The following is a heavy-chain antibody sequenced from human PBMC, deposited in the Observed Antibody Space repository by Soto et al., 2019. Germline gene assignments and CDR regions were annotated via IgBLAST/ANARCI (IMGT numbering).Heavy chain of an antibody. CDR1: GFTLSTYW. CDR3: ARTFVDGMAGFGP. J-gene: IGHJ5*02. D-gene: IGHD2-15*01. V-gene: IGHV3-74*01. Sequence: GSLRLSCAASGFTLSTYWMHWVRQVPGKGLVWVPRISSDGTYTNYADSVKGRFTISRDSARNTLFLQMNSLTGEDTAVYYCARTFVDGMAGFGPWGQGTLVTVSS. CDR2: ISSDGTYT.